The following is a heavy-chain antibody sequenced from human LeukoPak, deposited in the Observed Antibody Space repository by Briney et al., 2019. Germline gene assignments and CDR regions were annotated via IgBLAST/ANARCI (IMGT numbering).Heavy chain of an antibody. CDR2: IYHSGST. Sequence: PSETLSLTCAVSSYSISSGYYWGWIRQPPGKGLEWIGSIYHSGSTYYNPSPKSRVTISVDTSKNQLSLKLSSVTAADTAVYYCARRTYGFSPFDYWGQGTLVTVSS. CDR1: SYSISSGYY. J-gene: IGHJ4*02. CDR3: ARRTYGFSPFDY. V-gene: IGHV4-38-2*01. D-gene: IGHD3-10*01.